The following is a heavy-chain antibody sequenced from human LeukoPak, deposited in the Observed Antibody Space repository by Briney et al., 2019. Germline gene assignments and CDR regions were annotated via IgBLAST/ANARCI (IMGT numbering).Heavy chain of an antibody. D-gene: IGHD2-2*01. CDR1: GFTFSSYA. CDR3: AKHYCSSTSCLDDAFDI. CDR2: ISGSGGST. J-gene: IGHJ3*02. Sequence: GGSLRLSCAASGFTFSSYAMSWVRRAPGKGLEWVSAISGSGGSTYYADSVKGRITISRDNSKNTLYLQMNSLRAEDTAVYYCAKHYCSSTSCLDDAFDIWGQGTMVTISS. V-gene: IGHV3-23*01.